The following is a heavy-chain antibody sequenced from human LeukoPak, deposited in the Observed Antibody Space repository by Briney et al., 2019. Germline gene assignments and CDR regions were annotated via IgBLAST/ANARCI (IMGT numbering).Heavy chain of an antibody. V-gene: IGHV3-23*01. D-gene: IGHD3-22*01. Sequence: PGGSLRLSCAASGFTFSSYAMTWVRQAPRKGLEWVSGISGSGGSTYYADSVKGRFTISRDNSRNTLYLQMNSLRAEDTAVYYCAKTPLWFDSSGHDYWGQGTLVTVSS. CDR1: GFTFSSYA. J-gene: IGHJ4*02. CDR3: AKTPLWFDSSGHDY. CDR2: ISGSGGST.